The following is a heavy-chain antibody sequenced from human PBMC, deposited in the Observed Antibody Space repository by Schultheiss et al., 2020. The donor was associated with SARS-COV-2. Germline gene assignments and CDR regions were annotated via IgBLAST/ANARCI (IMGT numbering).Heavy chain of an antibody. D-gene: IGHD2-15*01. CDR1: GYTFTSYD. CDR3: ARDAIAATTLFLSWFDP. Sequence: SVKVSCKASGYTFTSYDINWVRQATGQGLEWMGRIIPILGIANYAQKFQGRVTITADKSTSTAYMELSSLRSEDTAVYYCARDAIAATTLFLSWFDPWGQGTLVTVSS. J-gene: IGHJ5*02. V-gene: IGHV1-69*04. CDR2: IIPILGIA.